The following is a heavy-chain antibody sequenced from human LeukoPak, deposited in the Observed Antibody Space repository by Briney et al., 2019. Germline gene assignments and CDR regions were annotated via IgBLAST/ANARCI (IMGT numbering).Heavy chain of an antibody. V-gene: IGHV4-34*01. Sequence: SETLSLTCAVYGGSFSGYYWSWVRQPPGKGLEWIGEIYHSGSINYNPSLKSRVTISADKSKNQLSLRLTSVTAADTAVYYCARDNGAIRAYYYHGMDVWGQGTTVTVSS. CDR1: GGSFSGYY. CDR3: ARDNGAIRAYYYHGMDV. D-gene: IGHD2-8*01. J-gene: IGHJ6*02. CDR2: IYHSGSI.